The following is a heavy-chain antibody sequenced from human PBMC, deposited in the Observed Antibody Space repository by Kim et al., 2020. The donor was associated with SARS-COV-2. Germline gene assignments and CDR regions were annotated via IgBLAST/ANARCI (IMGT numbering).Heavy chain of an antibody. Sequence: GGSLRLSCAASGFTFSSYSMNWVRQAPGKGLEWVSYISSSSSTIYYADSVKGRFTISRDNAKNSLYLQMNSLRAEDTAVYYCARDPTPEPLPILMITFGGPSFYCDYWGQGTLVTVSS. CDR3: ARDPTPEPLPILMITFGGPSFYCDY. D-gene: IGHD3-16*01. V-gene: IGHV3-48*04. CDR2: ISSSSSTI. CDR1: GFTFSSYS. J-gene: IGHJ4*02.